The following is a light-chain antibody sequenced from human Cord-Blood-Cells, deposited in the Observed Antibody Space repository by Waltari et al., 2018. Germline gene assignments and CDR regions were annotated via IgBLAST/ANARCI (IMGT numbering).Light chain of an antibody. CDR3: SSYTSSSTV. J-gene: IGLJ3*02. Sequence: QSALTQPASVSGSPGQSITISCTGTRSDVGGYNYVSWYQQHPGKAPKLMIYDVSNRPSGVSNRCSGSKSGNTASLTISGLQAEDEADYYCSSYTSSSTVFGGGTKLTVL. V-gene: IGLV2-14*01. CDR2: DVS. CDR1: RSDVGGYNY.